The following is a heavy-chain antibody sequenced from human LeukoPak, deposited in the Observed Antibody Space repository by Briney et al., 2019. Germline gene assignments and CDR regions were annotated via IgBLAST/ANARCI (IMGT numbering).Heavy chain of an antibody. V-gene: IGHV4-39*01. D-gene: IGHD6-19*01. J-gene: IGHJ4*02. CDR1: GGSISTSSYY. CDR3: ARHLSSGCPGDY. CDR2: IYYSGST. Sequence: SETLSLTCTVSGGSISTSSYYWGWIRQPPGKGLEWIGSIYYSGSTYYNPSLKSRVTISVDTSKNQFSLKLSSVTAADTAVYYCARHLSSGCPGDYWGQGTLSPSPQ.